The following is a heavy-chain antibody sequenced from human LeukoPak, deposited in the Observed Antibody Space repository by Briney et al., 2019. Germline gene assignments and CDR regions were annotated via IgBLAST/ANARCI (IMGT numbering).Heavy chain of an antibody. Sequence: PGRSLRLSCAASGFTFSSYAMHWVRQAPGKGLEWVAVISYDGGNKYYADSVKGRFTISRDNSKNTLYLQMNSLRAEDTAVYYCARDRHYSSSWIYYYYGMDVWGQGTTVTVSS. V-gene: IGHV3-30*04. CDR3: ARDRHYSSSWIYYYYGMDV. D-gene: IGHD6-13*01. CDR1: GFTFSSYA. CDR2: ISYDGGNK. J-gene: IGHJ6*02.